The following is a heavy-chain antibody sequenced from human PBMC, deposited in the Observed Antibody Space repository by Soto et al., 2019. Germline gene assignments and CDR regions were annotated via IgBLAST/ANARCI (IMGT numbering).Heavy chain of an antibody. CDR2: IGWNSGDI. CDR1: GFTFDDYA. J-gene: IGHJ4*02. Sequence: GGSLRLSCAASGFTFDDYAMHWVRQAPGKGLEWVSSIGWNSGDIGYADSVKGRFTISRDNTKNSLYLQMNSPRAEDTAFYYCAKGAGSYPRYYFDSWGQGTLVTVSS. CDR3: AKGAGSYPRYYFDS. V-gene: IGHV3-9*01. D-gene: IGHD3-10*01.